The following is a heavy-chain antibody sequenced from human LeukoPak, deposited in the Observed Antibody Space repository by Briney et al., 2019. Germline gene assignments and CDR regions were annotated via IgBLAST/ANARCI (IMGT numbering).Heavy chain of an antibody. CDR1: GGSVTSYY. J-gene: IGHJ1*01. CDR3: AIGYCSDEICPVFPS. V-gene: IGHV4-59*02. CDR2: ISNTGAT. Sequence: SSETLALTCSVSGGSVTSYYWNWVRQTPEMGLEWIGYISNTGATDYGPAFTSRVSMSLDTSKNQFSLKLTYVTAADTGVYYFAIGYCSDEICPVFPSWGQGGLVTVSS. D-gene: IGHD2-15*01.